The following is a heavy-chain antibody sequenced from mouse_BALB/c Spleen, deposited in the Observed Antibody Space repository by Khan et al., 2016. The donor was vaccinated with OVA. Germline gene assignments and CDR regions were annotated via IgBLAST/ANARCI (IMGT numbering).Heavy chain of an antibody. V-gene: IGHV1-9*01. Sequence: QVQLQQSGAELMKPGASVKISCKATGYTFSSYWIEWVKQRPGHGLEWIGEILPGSGSTNYNEKFKGKATFTADTSSNTAYMQLISLTSEDSAVYYCASCQIYDGDYMFAYWGQGTLVTVSA. CDR3: ASCQIYDGDYMFAY. CDR1: GYTFSSYW. J-gene: IGHJ3*01. D-gene: IGHD2-3*01. CDR2: ILPGSGST.